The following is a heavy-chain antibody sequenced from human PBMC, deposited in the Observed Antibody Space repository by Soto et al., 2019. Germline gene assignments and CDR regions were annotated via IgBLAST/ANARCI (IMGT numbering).Heavy chain of an antibody. CDR2: INDRGSI. V-gene: IGHV4-34*01. Sequence: QVQLQQWGAGPLRPLETLSLTCGVSGGSFSGYYWAWIRQSPGKGLEWIGEINDRGSINYNTCLKSRVSSTVDTANIHDALTLRSVPAAVTGVYYCARESHDILTCPPWVWYFYLWGRGTVVTVSS. D-gene: IGHD3-9*01. CDR3: ARESHDILTCPPWVWYFYL. CDR1: GGSFSGYY. J-gene: IGHJ2*01.